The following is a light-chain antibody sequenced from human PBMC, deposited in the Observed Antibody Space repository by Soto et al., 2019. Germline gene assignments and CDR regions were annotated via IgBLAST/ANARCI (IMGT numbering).Light chain of an antibody. Sequence: DIQMTQSPSALSASVGDRVTITCRAIEYIGNWLAWYKQKPGKAPKLLIYKASSLQSGVPSRFSGSGSGTEFTLTIDSLQHDDFATYYCQQYNSSFGQGTKLEIK. CDR2: KAS. V-gene: IGKV1-5*03. J-gene: IGKJ2*01. CDR3: QQYNSS. CDR1: EYIGNW.